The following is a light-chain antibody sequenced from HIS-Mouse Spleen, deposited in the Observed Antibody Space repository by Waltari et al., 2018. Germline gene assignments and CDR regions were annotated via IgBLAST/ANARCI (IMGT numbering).Light chain of an antibody. Sequence: GQSITISCTGTSSDVGGYNYVSWYQQHPGKAPKLMIYEVSNRPSGVSNRFSGSKSGNTASLTISGLQAEDEADYYCSSYTSSSTLVFGGGTKLTVL. V-gene: IGLV2-14*01. CDR1: SSDVGGYNY. CDR2: EVS. CDR3: SSYTSSSTLV. J-gene: IGLJ2*01.